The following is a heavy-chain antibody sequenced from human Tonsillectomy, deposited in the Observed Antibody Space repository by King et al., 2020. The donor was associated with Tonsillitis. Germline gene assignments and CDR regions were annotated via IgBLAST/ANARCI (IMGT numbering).Heavy chain of an antibody. J-gene: IGHJ5*02. CDR1: GYSFTSYW. CDR3: ASSLYYYDSSGYYSS. V-gene: IGHV5-51*01. D-gene: IGHD3-22*01. CDR2: IYPGDSDT. Sequence: VQLVESGAEVKKPGESLKISCKGSGYSFTSYWIGWVRQMPGKGLEWMGIIYPGDSDTRYSPSFQGQVTISADKSISTAYLQWSSLKASDTAMYYCASSLYYYDSSGYYSSWGQGTLVTVSS.